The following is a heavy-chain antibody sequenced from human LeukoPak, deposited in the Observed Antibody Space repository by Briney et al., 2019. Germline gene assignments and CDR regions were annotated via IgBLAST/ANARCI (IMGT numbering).Heavy chain of an antibody. J-gene: IGHJ4*02. V-gene: IGHV1-69*04. D-gene: IGHD3-16*02. CDR3: ARVQVWGSYRYSSYYFDY. Sequence: SVKVSCKASGGTFGSYAISWVRQAPGQGLEWMGRIIPILGIANYAQKFQGRVTITRDTSASTAYMELSSLRSEDTAVYYCARVQVWGSYRYSSYYFDYWGQGTLVTVSS. CDR2: IIPILGIA. CDR1: GGTFGSYA.